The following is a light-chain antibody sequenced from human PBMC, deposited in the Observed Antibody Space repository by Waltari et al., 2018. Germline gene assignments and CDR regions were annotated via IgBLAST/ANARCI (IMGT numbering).Light chain of an antibody. CDR2: GAS. CDR3: QQYDNWPRT. J-gene: IGKJ2*01. Sequence: DIVMTQSPATLSVFQGERVTLSCRARQSVSSRLAWYQQKPGQAPRLLSFGASARTTGIPARFSGSGSGTEFTLTISSLQSEDFAVYYCQQYDNWPRTFGQGTKLEIK. CDR1: QSVSSR. V-gene: IGKV3-15*01.